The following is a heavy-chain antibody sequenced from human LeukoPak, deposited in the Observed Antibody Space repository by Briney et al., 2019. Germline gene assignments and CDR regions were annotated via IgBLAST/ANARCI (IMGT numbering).Heavy chain of an antibody. V-gene: IGHV3-30*02. J-gene: IGHJ4*02. CDR2: IRYDGSNK. CDR1: GFTFSSYG. D-gene: IGHD3-3*01. CDR3: AKDEEWTFDY. Sequence: PGGSLRLSCAASGFTFSSYGMHWVRQAPDKGLEWVAFIRYDGSNKYYADSVKGRFTISRDNSKNTLYLQMNSLRAEDTAVYYCAKDEEWTFDYWGQGTLVTVSS.